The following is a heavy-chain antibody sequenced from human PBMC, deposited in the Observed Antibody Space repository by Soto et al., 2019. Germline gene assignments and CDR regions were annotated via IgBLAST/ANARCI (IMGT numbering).Heavy chain of an antibody. V-gene: IGHV1-46*01. CDR3: AREVEPTPTSHYFYH. CDR2: INSTDGST. CDR1: GYRFTNYY. Sequence: GASVEVSCKASGYRFTNYYIHWLRQAPGQGLEWIEIINSTDGSTLYAPQFRDIVTMTRNTSTSTVYLEQNSLRPVDTAVFYSAREVEPTPTSHYFYHWGQRTLVTVAS. J-gene: IGHJ4*02. D-gene: IGHD1-26*01.